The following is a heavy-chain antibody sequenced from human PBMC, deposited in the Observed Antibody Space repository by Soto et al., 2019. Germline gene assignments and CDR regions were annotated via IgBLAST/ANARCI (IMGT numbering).Heavy chain of an antibody. CDR2: IIPMFGTA. J-gene: IGHJ3*02. V-gene: IGHV1-69*01. Sequence: QVQLVQSGAEVKKPGSSVKVSCKASGGTFSSYAISWVRQAPGQGLEWMGGIIPMFGTANYAQKFQGRVTITADESTSTAYMELSSLRSEDTAVYYCARDRSGSYLVAFDIWGQGTMVTVSS. CDR3: ARDRSGSYLVAFDI. D-gene: IGHD1-26*01. CDR1: GGTFSSYA.